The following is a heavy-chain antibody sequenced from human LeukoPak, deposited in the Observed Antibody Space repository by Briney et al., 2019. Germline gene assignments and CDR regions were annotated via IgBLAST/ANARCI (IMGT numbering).Heavy chain of an antibody. CDR3: ARGGSGSYIDAFDI. D-gene: IGHD3-10*01. J-gene: IGHJ3*02. V-gene: IGHV4-38-2*02. CDR2: IYHSGSP. Sequence: SETLSLTCTVSGYSITSGYYWGWIRQPQGKGLEWIGSIYHSGSPLYNPSLKSRVTISVDTSKNQFSLKLSSVTAADTAVYYCARGGSGSYIDAFDIWGQGTMVTVSS. CDR1: GYSITSGYY.